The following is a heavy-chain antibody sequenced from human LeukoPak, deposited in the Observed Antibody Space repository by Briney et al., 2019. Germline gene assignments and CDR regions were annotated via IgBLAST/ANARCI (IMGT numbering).Heavy chain of an antibody. V-gene: IGHV4-31*03. D-gene: IGHD2/OR15-2a*01. CDR1: GASVSSSGDHY. J-gene: IGHJ4*02. CDR3: ASGPNMYYFDD. CDR2: ISYSGST. Sequence: SETLSLTCTVSGASVSSSGDHYWSWIRQHPGTGLEWIGYISYSGSTNYNPSLKSRVTISADTSKSQFSLKLSSVTAADTAVYYCASGPNMYYFDDWGQGTLVTVSS.